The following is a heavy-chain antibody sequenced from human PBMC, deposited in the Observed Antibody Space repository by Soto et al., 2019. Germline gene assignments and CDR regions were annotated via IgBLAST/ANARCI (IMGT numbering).Heavy chain of an antibody. J-gene: IGHJ5*02. CDR1: GYTFTSYD. Sequence: QVQLVQSGAEVKKPGASVKVSCKASGYTFTSYDINWVRQATGQGLEWMGWMNPNSGNTAYAQKFEGRVTMTRNTSISTDYMELSSLRSEDTAVYYWAREQQVRGFDPWGQGTLVTVSS. CDR3: AREQQVRGFDP. CDR2: MNPNSGNT. V-gene: IGHV1-8*01. D-gene: IGHD6-13*01.